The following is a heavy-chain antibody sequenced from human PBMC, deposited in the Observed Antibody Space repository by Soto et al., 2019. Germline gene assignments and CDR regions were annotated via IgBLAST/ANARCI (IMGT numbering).Heavy chain of an antibody. D-gene: IGHD2-15*01. Sequence: QMQLVQSGPEVKKPGTSVKVSCKASGFTFTSSAMQWVRQARGQRLEWIGWIVVGSGNTNYAQKFQERVTITRDMPPSTAYRGLSSPGSEDTAAYYCAASLPTPTYGSGGSCYSLDYYGMDVWGQGTTVTVSS. V-gene: IGHV1-58*02. CDR3: AASLPTPTYGSGGSCYSLDYYGMDV. CDR2: IVVGSGNT. J-gene: IGHJ6*02. CDR1: GFTFTSSA.